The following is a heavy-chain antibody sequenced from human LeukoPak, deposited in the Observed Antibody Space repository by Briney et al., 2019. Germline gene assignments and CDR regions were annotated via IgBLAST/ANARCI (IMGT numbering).Heavy chain of an antibody. CDR1: GGSISRHY. D-gene: IGHD3-22*01. CDR3: ARLLDNDNSGDPDTFDV. Sequence: SETLSLTCGVSGGSISRHYWSWFRQPPGKGLEWIGFIYYTGRTRYNPSLQSRVTISVGTSENKFSLKLTSVTAADTAVYYCARLLDNDNSGDPDTFDVWGQGTVVTVSS. V-gene: IGHV4-59*11. J-gene: IGHJ3*01. CDR2: IYYTGRT.